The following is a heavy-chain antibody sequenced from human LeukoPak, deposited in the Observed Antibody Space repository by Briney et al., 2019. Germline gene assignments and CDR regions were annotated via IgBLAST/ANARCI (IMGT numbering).Heavy chain of an antibody. CDR1: GGSISGYY. CDR3: ARQGQGIDY. J-gene: IGHJ4*02. D-gene: IGHD3-10*01. CDR2: VHYNGSP. Sequence: SETLSLTCTVSGGSISGYYWSWIRQAPGKGLEWIGYVHYNGSPNYNASLKSRVTISVDASKNQFSLKVSFVSAADTAVYYCARQGQGIDYWGQGTLVTVSS. V-gene: IGHV4-59*01.